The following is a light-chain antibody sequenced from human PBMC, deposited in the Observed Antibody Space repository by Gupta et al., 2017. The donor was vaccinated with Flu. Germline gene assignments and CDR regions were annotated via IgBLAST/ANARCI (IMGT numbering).Light chain of an antibody. CDR3: SSHAGRGTWV. CDR2: DVT. Sequence: QSAPTQPRSVSGSPGQSVTISCTGSSNDVGGSNRVSWYQQRPGKAPKLILYDVTERPAGVPDRFSGSKSGNTASLTISVLQADDEDDYYCSSHAGRGTWVFGTGTTVTVL. V-gene: IGLV2-11*01. CDR1: SNDVGGSNR. J-gene: IGLJ1*01.